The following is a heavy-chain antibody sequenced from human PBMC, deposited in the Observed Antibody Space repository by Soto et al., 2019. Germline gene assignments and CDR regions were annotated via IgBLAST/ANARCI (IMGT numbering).Heavy chain of an antibody. CDR3: AKESSDGDITPFDP. V-gene: IGHV1-18*01. Sequence: ASVKVSCKASGYTFTSYGISWVRQAPGQGLEWMGWISAYNGNTNYAQKLQGRVTMTTDTSTSTAYMELRSLRAEDTAVYYCAKESSDGDITPFDPWGQGTLVTVSS. J-gene: IGHJ5*02. CDR1: GYTFTSYG. D-gene: IGHD7-27*01. CDR2: ISAYNGNT.